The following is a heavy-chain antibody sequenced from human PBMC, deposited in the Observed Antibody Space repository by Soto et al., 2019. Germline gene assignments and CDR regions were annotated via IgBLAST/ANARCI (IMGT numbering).Heavy chain of an antibody. CDR1: GYTFTSYG. Sequence: QVQLVQSGAEVKKPGASVKVSCKASGYTFTSYGISWVRQAPGQGLEWMGWISAYNGNTNYAQKLQGRVTMTTDTSTSTAYMELRSLRSDDTAVYYCARDPHPPITTPPYYYYGMDVWGQGTTVTVSS. V-gene: IGHV1-18*01. CDR3: ARDPHPPITTPPYYYYGMDV. D-gene: IGHD3-3*01. J-gene: IGHJ6*02. CDR2: ISAYNGNT.